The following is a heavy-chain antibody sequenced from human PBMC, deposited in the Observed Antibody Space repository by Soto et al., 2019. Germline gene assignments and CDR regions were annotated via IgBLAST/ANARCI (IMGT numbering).Heavy chain of an antibody. CDR1: GYSFTSYW. V-gene: IGHV5-51*01. CDR3: AISYYYDSSGINWFDP. J-gene: IGHJ5*02. D-gene: IGHD3-22*01. Sequence: PGESLKISCKGSGYSFTSYWIGWVRQMPGKGLEWMGIIYPGDSDTRYSPSFQGQVAIPADKSISTAYLQWSSLKASDTAMYYCAISYYYDSSGINWFDPWGQGTLVTVSS. CDR2: IYPGDSDT.